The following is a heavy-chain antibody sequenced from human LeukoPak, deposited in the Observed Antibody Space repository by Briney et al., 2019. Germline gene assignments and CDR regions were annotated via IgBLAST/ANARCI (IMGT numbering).Heavy chain of an antibody. V-gene: IGHV3-23*01. CDR1: GFTFSTYA. CDR3: AKAWYSSRWYQAGFDI. CDR2: ISGSGGST. Sequence: PGGSLRLSCAASGFTFSTYAMSWVRQAPGKGLEWVSGISGSGGSTYYADSVKGRFTITRDNSKNTLYLQMNSLRAEDTAVYYCAKAWYSSRWYQAGFDIWGQGTMVTVSS. D-gene: IGHD6-13*01. J-gene: IGHJ3*02.